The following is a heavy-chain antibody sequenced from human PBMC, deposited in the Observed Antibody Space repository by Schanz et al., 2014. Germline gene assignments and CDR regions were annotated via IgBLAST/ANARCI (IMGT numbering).Heavy chain of an antibody. Sequence: EVQLLESGGTVVQPGGSLRVSCAASGFTFSTYAMSWVRQAPGKGLEWVSAINGNGGITYYADPVKGRFTISRDNSKNTLYLQMNSLRAEDTAVYYCARPSDSSWYMDVWGKGTTVTVSS. V-gene: IGHV3-23*01. D-gene: IGHD2-21*02. J-gene: IGHJ6*03. CDR2: INGNGGIT. CDR1: GFTFSTYA. CDR3: ARPSDSSWYMDV.